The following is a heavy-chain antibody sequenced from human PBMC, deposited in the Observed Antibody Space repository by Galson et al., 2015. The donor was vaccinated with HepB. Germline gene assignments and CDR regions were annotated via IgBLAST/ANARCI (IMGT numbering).Heavy chain of an antibody. Sequence: SLRLSCAASGFTYSAYALHWVRQAPGRGLEWVAGISNDGSSKYYADSVKGRFTISRANSKDTLYLQMNSLRAEDTAVYYCARTFYFDYWGQGTPVTVSS. V-gene: IGHV3-30*04. CDR1: GFTYSAYA. CDR3: ARTFYFDY. CDR2: ISNDGSSK. J-gene: IGHJ4*02.